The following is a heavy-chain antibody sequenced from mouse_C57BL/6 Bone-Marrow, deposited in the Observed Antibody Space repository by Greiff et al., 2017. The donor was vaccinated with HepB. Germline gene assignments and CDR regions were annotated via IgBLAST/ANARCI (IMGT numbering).Heavy chain of an antibody. CDR2: IRNKANNHAT. D-gene: IGHD1-1*01. V-gene: IGHV6-6*01. Sequence: EVQLVESGGGLVQPGGSMKLSCAASGFTFSDAWMDWVRQSPEKGLEWDAEIRNKANNHATYYAESVKGRFTISRDDSKSSVYLQMNSLRAEDTGIYYCTRRNYGSSYWYFDVWGTGTTVTVSS. CDR3: TRRNYGSSYWYFDV. CDR1: GFTFSDAW. J-gene: IGHJ1*03.